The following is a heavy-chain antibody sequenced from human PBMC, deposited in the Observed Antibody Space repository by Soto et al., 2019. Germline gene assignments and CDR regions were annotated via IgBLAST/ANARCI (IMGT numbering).Heavy chain of an antibody. CDR3: ARDSAGDYFFGY. Sequence: SETLSLTCTVSGGSISSYYWSWIRQPPGKGLEWIGYIYYSGSTNYNPSLKSRVTISVDTSKNQFSLKLSSVTAADTAVYYCARDSAGDYFFGYWGQGTLVTVSS. CDR2: IYYSGST. CDR1: GGSISSYY. D-gene: IGHD4-17*01. J-gene: IGHJ4*02. V-gene: IGHV4-59*01.